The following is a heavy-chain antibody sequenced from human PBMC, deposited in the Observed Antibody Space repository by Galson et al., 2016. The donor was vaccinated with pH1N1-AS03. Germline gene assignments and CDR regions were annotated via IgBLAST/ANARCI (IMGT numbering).Heavy chain of an antibody. CDR3: VRDDDSSGYYPGS. J-gene: IGHJ5*02. D-gene: IGHD3-22*01. V-gene: IGHV3-33*01. CDR1: GFTISKYG. Sequence: SLRLSCAASGFTISKYGMHWVRQAPGKGLEWMAIIWNDGGTTHYADSVKGRFTISRDNSKNTLYLQMNSLRGEDTAVYYCVRDDDSSGYYPGSWGRGTLVTVSS. CDR2: IWNDGGTT.